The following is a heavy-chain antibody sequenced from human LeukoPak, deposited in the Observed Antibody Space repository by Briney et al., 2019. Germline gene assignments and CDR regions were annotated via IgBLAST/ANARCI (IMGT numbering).Heavy chain of an antibody. CDR2: IYISGST. Sequence: SETLSLTCTVSGGSINSYYWSWIRQPAGKGLEWIWRIYISGSTNYNPALKSRVTMSIDTSKNQFSLKLSSVTAADTAVYYCARDRGTWNDDGFDYWGQGTLVTVSS. J-gene: IGHJ4*02. CDR1: GGSINSYY. D-gene: IGHD1-1*01. V-gene: IGHV4-4*07. CDR3: ARDRGTWNDDGFDY.